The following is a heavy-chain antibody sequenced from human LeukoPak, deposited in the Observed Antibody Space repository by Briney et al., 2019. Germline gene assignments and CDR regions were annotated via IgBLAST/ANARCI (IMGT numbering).Heavy chain of an antibody. CDR1: GITLTHAW. V-gene: IGHV3-15*01. Sequence: KPGGSLRLSCSVSGITLTHAWMYWVRQAPGKGLEWVGRIKSKTDGGSTGYGAPVKGRFTISRDDSKNTLYLQMNSVKTEDTAVYFCATVGFCNTTSCFYYYYGLDVWGQGTTVTVSS. D-gene: IGHD2-2*01. CDR2: IKSKTDGGST. CDR3: ATVGFCNTTSCFYYYYGLDV. J-gene: IGHJ6*02.